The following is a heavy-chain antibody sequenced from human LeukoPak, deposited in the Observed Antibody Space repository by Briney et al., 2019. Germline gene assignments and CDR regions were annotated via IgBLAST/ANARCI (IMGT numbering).Heavy chain of an antibody. V-gene: IGHV4-39*01. CDR2: IYYSGST. CDR3: ARPRYYYYMDV. CDR1: GGSISSSSYY. J-gene: IGHJ6*03. Sequence: SERMSLTCTVSGGSISSSSYYWGWIRQPPGKGLEWIGSIYYSGSTYYNPSLKSRVTISVDTSKNQFSLKLSSVTAADTAVYYCARPRYYYYMDVWGKGTTVTVSS.